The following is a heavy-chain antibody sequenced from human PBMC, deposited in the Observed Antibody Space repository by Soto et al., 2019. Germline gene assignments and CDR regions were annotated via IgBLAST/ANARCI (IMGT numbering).Heavy chain of an antibody. CDR2: IWYDGSNK. D-gene: IGHD2-21*02. Sequence: GGSLRLSCAASGFTFSSYGMHWVRQAPGKGLEWVAVIWYDGSNKYYADSVKGRFTISRDNSKNTLYLQMNSLRAEDTAVYYCARDPLAYCGGDCYSVGYFDYWGQGTLVTVSS. CDR3: ARDPLAYCGGDCYSVGYFDY. V-gene: IGHV3-33*01. CDR1: GFTFSSYG. J-gene: IGHJ4*02.